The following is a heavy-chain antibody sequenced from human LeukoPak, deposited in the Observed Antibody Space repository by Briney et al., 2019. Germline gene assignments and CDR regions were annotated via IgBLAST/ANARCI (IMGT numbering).Heavy chain of an antibody. J-gene: IGHJ4*02. Sequence: SETLSLTCTVSGGSISSYYWSWIRQPPGKGLEWIGYIQYNGHTNYNPSLKSRVSISVDTSKNQSSLRLSSVTAADTAVYYCARGSSRLIDYWGQGILVTVSS. CDR2: IQYNGHT. D-gene: IGHD3-10*01. CDR1: GGSISSYY. V-gene: IGHV4-59*01. CDR3: ARGSSRLIDY.